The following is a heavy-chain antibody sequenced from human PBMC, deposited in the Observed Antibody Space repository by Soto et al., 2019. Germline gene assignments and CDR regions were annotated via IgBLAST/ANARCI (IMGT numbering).Heavy chain of an antibody. CDR2: MNPNSGNT. D-gene: IGHD2-2*01. J-gene: IGHJ6*03. V-gene: IGHV1-8*01. CDR3: ARGRGDCSSTSCYEDYYYYYMDV. Sequence: QVQLVQSGAEVEKPGASVKVSCKASGYTFTSYDINWVRQATGQGLEWMGWMNPNSGNTGYAQKFQGRVTMTRNTSISTAYMELSSLRSEDTAVYYCARGRGDCSSTSCYEDYYYYYMDVWGNGTTVTVSS. CDR1: GYTFTSYD.